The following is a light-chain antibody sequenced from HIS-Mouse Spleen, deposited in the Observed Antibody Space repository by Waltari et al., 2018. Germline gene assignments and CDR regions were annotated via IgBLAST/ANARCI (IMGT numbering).Light chain of an antibody. J-gene: IGKJ1*01. V-gene: IGKV1-9*01. CDR2: AAS. Sequence: DIQLTQSPSFLSASVGDRVTITRRASQGISSYLACYQQKPGKAPKLLIYAASTLQSGVPSRFSGSGSGTEFTLTISSLQPEDFATYYCQQLNSYPPTFGQGTKVEIK. CDR3: QQLNSYPPT. CDR1: QGISSY.